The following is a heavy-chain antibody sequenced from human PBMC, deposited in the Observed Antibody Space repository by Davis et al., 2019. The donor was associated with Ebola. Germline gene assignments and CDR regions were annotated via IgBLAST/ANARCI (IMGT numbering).Heavy chain of an antibody. D-gene: IGHD6-13*01. CDR3: ARDFHWGSSWYEGY. CDR2: IYSGGST. CDR1: GFTVSSNY. Sequence: PGGSLRLSCAASGFTVSSNYMSWVRQAPGKGLEWVSVIYSGGSTYYADSVKGRFTISRHNSKNTLYLQMNSLRAEDTAVYYCARDFHWGSSWYEGYWGQGTLVTVSS. V-gene: IGHV3-53*04. J-gene: IGHJ4*02.